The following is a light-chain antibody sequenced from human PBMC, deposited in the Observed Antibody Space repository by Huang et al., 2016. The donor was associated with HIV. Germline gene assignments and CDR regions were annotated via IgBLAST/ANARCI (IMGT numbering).Light chain of an antibody. CDR3: QQFGSSPPYS. CDR1: QSVNNNY. J-gene: IGKJ2*03. Sequence: EILLTQSPDTLSLSPGERATLSCRASQSVNNNYLAWYWQKPGQAPRLLIYRASTRATGIPDRFSGSVSGADFTLTISRLEPDDFAVYYCQQFGSSPPYSFGQGTKLEIK. CDR2: RAS. V-gene: IGKV3-20*01.